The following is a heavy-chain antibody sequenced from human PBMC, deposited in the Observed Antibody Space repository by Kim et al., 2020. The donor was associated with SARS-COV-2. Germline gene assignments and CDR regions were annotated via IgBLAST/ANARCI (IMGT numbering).Heavy chain of an antibody. Sequence: GGSLRLSCAASGFTVSSNYMSWVRQAPGKGLEWVSVIYSGGSTYYADSVKGRFTISRDNSKNTLYLQMNSLRAEDTAVYYCARSSAGYGTIFDYWGQGTLVTVSS. CDR1: GFTVSSNY. J-gene: IGHJ4*02. V-gene: IGHV3-53*01. CDR2: IYSGGST. D-gene: IGHD5-12*01. CDR3: ARSSAGYGTIFDY.